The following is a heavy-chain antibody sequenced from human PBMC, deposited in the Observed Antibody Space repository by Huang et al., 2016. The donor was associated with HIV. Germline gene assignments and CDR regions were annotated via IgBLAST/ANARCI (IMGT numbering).Heavy chain of an antibody. D-gene: IGHD2-15*01. Sequence: EVQLVESGGGLVKPGGSLRLSCAAAGFTFSSYRMNWGRQAPGKGPEWVSSITSGSTYTDYADSVKGRFTISRDNAKNSLYLQMNNLRGEDTAVYYCARVFAASDYWGQGTLVTISS. V-gene: IGHV3-21*01. CDR2: ITSGSTYT. J-gene: IGHJ4*02. CDR3: ARVFAASDY. CDR1: GFTFSSYR.